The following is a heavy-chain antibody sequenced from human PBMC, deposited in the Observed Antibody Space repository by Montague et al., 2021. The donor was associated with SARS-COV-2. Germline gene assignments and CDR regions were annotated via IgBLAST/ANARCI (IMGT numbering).Heavy chain of an antibody. D-gene: IGHD3-22*01. Sequence: SETLSLTCTVSGGSISSSGYYWGWIRQPPGKGLEWIGSIYYSGSTYYNPSLKSRVTISVDTSKNQFSLKLSSVTAADTAVYYCARFPTSYYYDSKAAPATPDAFDIWGQGTMVTGSS. V-gene: IGHV4-39*01. CDR3: ARFPTSYYYDSKAAPATPDAFDI. CDR1: GGSISSSGYY. CDR2: IYYSGST. J-gene: IGHJ3*02.